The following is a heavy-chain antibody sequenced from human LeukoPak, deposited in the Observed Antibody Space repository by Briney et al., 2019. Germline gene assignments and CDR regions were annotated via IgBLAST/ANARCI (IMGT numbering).Heavy chain of an antibody. CDR3: ARVYLERLTAGYFDH. CDR1: GFTFSTYA. CDR2: ISDDGRHN. J-gene: IGHJ4*02. Sequence: GGSLRLSCAASGFTFSTYAMNRVHQAPGKGLEWVAVISDDGRHNYYADSVKGRFTISRDNTKSTLYLQMNSLRDDDSAAYFCARVYLERLTAGYFDHWGQGTQVTVSP. D-gene: IGHD2-8*01. V-gene: IGHV3-30*04.